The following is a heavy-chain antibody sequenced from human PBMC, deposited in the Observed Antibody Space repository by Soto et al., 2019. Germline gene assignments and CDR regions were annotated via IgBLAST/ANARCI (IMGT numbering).Heavy chain of an antibody. Sequence: EVQLMESGGGLVQPGGSLRLSCAASGFNFGASWMAWVRQAPGKGLEWVADIKQDGSEKNYVDSVKGRVTISRDDAKNSLYLQLNRLRAEDTAVYYCARDPFYGASDYWGLGTLVTVSS. V-gene: IGHV3-7*01. CDR1: GFNFGASW. CDR3: ARDPFYGASDY. J-gene: IGHJ4*02. CDR2: IKQDGSEK. D-gene: IGHD3-10*01.